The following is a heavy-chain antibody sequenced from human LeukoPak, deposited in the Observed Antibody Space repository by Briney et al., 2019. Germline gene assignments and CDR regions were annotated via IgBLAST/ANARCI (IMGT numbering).Heavy chain of an antibody. CDR3: ARDRYYGSGSQKFDY. V-gene: IGHV3-30-3*01. J-gene: IGHJ4*02. Sequence: GGSLRLSCAVSGFSFSGYALHWVRQSPGKGLEWVAVISHEENNKYYADSVKGRFTISRDNSKNTVYLQMNSLSAEDTAVYYCARDRYYGSGSQKFDYWGQGTLVTVSS. CDR1: GFSFSGYA. CDR2: ISHEENNK. D-gene: IGHD3-10*01.